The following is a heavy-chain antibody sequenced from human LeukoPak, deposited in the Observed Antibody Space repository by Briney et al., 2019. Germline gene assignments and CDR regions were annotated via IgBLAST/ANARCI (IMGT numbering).Heavy chain of an antibody. Sequence: SVKVSCKASGGTFSTYAINWVRQAPGQGLKWMGGIIPLFGTPNYAQKFQGRVTITADGSTSTAYMDLSSLGSEDTAVSYCARARRLGEFRDAFDIWGQGTVVTVSS. CDR3: ARARRLGEFRDAFDI. CDR2: IIPLFGTP. J-gene: IGHJ3*02. D-gene: IGHD3-16*01. CDR1: GGTFSTYA. V-gene: IGHV1-69*13.